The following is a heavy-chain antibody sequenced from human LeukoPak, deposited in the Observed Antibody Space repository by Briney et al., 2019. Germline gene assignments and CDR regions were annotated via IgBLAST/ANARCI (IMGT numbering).Heavy chain of an antibody. D-gene: IGHD3-3*01. J-gene: IGHJ1*01. CDR3: ARGYYDFWSGSSHYFHH. CDR2: TYYRSKWYN. V-gene: IGHV6-1*01. Sequence: SQTLSLTSAISGDRDSINRAPCSSIRQSPSRGLEWLGRTYYRSKWYNDYAVSVKSRITINPDTSKNQFSLQLNSVTPEDTAVYYCARGYYDFWSGSSHYFHHGGQGTLVTVSS. CDR1: GDRDSINRAP.